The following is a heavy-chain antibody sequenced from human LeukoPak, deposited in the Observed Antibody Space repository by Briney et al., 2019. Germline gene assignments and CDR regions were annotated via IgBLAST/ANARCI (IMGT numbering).Heavy chain of an antibody. J-gene: IGHJ6*02. CDR1: VGSINTYY. CDR3: ARSLGATRYNLKYYFFYGLDV. D-gene: IGHD1-26*01. CDR2: IHYSGTT. V-gene: IGHV4-59*01. Sequence: SETLSLTCTVSVGSINTYYWSWIRQPPGKGLEWIGYIHYSGTTNYNPSLKSRLTLSVDTSNNQFSLRLGSVTAADTAVYYCARSLGATRYNLKYYFFYGLDVWGQGTTVTVSS.